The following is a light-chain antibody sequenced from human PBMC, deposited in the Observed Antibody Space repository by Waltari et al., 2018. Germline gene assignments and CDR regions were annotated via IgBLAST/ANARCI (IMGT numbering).Light chain of an antibody. V-gene: IGLV2-14*01. Sequence: QSALTQPASVSGSPGQSIAISCTGTSSDVGVHNSVSWYQQHPGTAPNLMIYGVSNRPSGGSNRFSGPKSGNTASLTISGLQAEDEADYYCCSYTSNSFSYVFGTGTKVTVL. CDR2: GVS. CDR3: CSYTSNSFSYV. J-gene: IGLJ1*01. CDR1: SSDVGVHNS.